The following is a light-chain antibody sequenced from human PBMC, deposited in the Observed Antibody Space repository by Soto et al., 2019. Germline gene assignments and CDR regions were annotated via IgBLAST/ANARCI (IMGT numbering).Light chain of an antibody. J-gene: IGKJ4*01. Sequence: EMVLTQAPGTLSLSPGERATLSCRASQRVSSNYLAWYQQKPGQAPRLLIYGASSRATGIPDRFSGSGSGTDFTLTISRLEPEDFAVYYCQQYGITLTFGGGTKVDIK. CDR1: QRVSSNY. CDR3: QQYGITLT. CDR2: GAS. V-gene: IGKV3-20*01.